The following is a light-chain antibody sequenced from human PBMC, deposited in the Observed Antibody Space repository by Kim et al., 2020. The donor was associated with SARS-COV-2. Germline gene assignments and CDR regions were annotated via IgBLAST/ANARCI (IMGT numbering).Light chain of an antibody. Sequence: PGERATLSCRASQTIPSNYLAWYQQKPGQTPRLLIFGASSRATGIADRFSGSGSGTDFTLTISRLEPADFAVYYCQQYGDFPLTFGQGTKV. CDR3: QQYGDFPLT. CDR2: GAS. J-gene: IGKJ1*01. V-gene: IGKV3-20*01. CDR1: QTIPSNY.